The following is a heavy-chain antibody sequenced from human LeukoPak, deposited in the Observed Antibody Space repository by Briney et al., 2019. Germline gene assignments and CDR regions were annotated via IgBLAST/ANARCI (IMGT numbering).Heavy chain of an antibody. CDR1: GDSISSYY. V-gene: IGHV4-4*07. J-gene: IGHJ4*02. D-gene: IGHD6-19*01. CDR3: ARDYTSGWYFFGY. CDR2: VHTSGNT. Sequence: PSETLSLTCTVSGDSISSYYWSWIRQPAGKGLEWVGRVHTSGNTNYNPSLGSRVTMSVDTSKNQFSLKLSSVTAADTAVYYCARDYTSGWYFFGYWGQGTLVTVSS.